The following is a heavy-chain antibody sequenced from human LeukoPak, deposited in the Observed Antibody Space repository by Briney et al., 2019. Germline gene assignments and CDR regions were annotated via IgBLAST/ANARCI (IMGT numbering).Heavy chain of an antibody. CDR3: AREDSSSWPDAFDI. CDR1: GYTFTSYG. V-gene: IGHV1-18*01. D-gene: IGHD6-13*01. CDR2: ISAYNGNT. J-gene: IGHJ3*02. Sequence: GASVKVSCKASGYTFTSYGISWVRQAPGQGLEWMGWISAYNGNTNYAQKLQGRVTMTTDTSTSTAYMELRSLRSDDTAVYYCAREDSSSWPDAFDIWGQGTMVTVSS.